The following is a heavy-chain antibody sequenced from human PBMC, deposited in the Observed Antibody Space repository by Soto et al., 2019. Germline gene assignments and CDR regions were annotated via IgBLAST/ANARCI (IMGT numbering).Heavy chain of an antibody. CDR1: GGTFSSYA. V-gene: IGHV1-69*01. J-gene: IGHJ4*02. D-gene: IGHD3-16*01. CDR2: IIPIFGTA. CDR3: ARDRRGGGGFDY. Sequence: QVQLVQSGAEVKKPGSSVKVSCKASGGTFSSYAISWVRQAPGQGLEWMGGIIPIFGTANYAQKFQGRVKITADDATSTAYMELSSLRSEDTAVDYCARDRRGGGGFDYWGQGTLVTVSS.